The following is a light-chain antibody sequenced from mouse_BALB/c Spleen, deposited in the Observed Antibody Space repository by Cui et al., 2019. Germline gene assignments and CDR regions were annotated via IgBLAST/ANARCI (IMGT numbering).Light chain of an antibody. J-gene: IGKJ1*01. Sequence: DVQITPSPSSLSASLGGKVTITCKGSQDINKFMDWYQHRPGKGPRLLIHYTTILRAGIRSRFSGSGSGRDYTFSISNLEPEDIATYYCLQYDTLWTFGGGTKLEIK. V-gene: IGKV19-93*01. CDR3: LQYDTLWT. CDR2: YTT. CDR1: QDINKF.